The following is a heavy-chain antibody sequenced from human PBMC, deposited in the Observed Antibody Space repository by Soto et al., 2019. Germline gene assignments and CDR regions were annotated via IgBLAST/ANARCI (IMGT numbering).Heavy chain of an antibody. Sequence: QVQLVESGGGVVQPGRSLRLSCAASGFTFSSYGMHWVRQAPGKGLERVAVISYDGSNKYYADSVKGRFTISRDNSKNTLYLQMNSLRAEDTAVYYCARQRGDYEDDFDIWGQGTMVTVSS. V-gene: IGHV3-30*03. J-gene: IGHJ3*02. D-gene: IGHD4-17*01. CDR2: ISYDGSNK. CDR1: GFTFSSYG. CDR3: ARQRGDYEDDFDI.